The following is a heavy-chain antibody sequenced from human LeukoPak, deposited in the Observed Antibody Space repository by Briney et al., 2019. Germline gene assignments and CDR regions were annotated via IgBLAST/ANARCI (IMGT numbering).Heavy chain of an antibody. J-gene: IGHJ3*02. Sequence: PSETLSLTCTVSGGSISSYYWSWIRQPPGKGLEWIAYIYYSGSTNYNPSLKSRVTISVDTSKNQFSLKLSSVTAADTAVYYCARDPGPDYYDSSGYYSLNAFDIWGQGTMVTVSS. D-gene: IGHD3-22*01. CDR2: IYYSGST. CDR1: GGSISSYY. V-gene: IGHV4-59*01. CDR3: ARDPGPDYYDSSGYYSLNAFDI.